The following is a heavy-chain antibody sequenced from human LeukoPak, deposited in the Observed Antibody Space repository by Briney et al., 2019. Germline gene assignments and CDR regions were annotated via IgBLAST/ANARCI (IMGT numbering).Heavy chain of an antibody. CDR3: ARDIAAAGPDY. D-gene: IGHD6-13*01. CDR1: GFTFSSYG. CDR2: ICYDGSNK. Sequence: PGGSLRLSCAASGFTFSSYGMHWVRQAPGKGLEWVAVICYDGSNKYYADSVKGRFTISRDNSKNTLYLQMNSLRAEDTAVYYCARDIAAAGPDYWGQGTLVTVSS. J-gene: IGHJ4*02. V-gene: IGHV3-33*01.